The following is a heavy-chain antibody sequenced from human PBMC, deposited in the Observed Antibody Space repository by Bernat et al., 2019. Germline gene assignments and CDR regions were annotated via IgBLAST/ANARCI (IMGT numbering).Heavy chain of an antibody. D-gene: IGHD6-13*01. CDR3: ARELAAAGAKPYGMDV. CDR1: GFTVSSNY. Sequence: VQLVESGGGLVQPGGSLRLSCAASGFTVSSNYMSWVRQAPGKGLEWVSVIYSGGSTYYADSVKGRFTISRDNSKNTLYLQMNSLRAEDTAVYYCARELAAAGAKPYGMDVWGQGTTVTVSS. CDR2: IYSGGST. V-gene: IGHV3-66*01. J-gene: IGHJ6*02.